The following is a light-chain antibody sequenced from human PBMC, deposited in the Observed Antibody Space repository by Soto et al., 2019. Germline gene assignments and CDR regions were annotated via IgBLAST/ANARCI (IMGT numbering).Light chain of an antibody. CDR3: SSYAGNDIVL. V-gene: IGLV2-8*01. J-gene: IGLJ2*01. Sequence: HSALTQPPSASGSPGQSVTISCTGTSSDVGGYGYGSWYQPHPGKAPRLMIYDVTKRHSEVPDRFSGSRSGSTASLTVAGLQAEDEADDTCSSYAGNDIVLFGGGTTLTVL. CDR1: SSDVGGYGY. CDR2: DVT.